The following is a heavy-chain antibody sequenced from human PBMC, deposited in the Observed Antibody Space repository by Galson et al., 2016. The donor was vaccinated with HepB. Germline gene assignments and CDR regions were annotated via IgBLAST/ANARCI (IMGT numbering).Heavy chain of an antibody. D-gene: IGHD3-22*01. CDR2: IIPIYGSS. J-gene: IGHJ4*02. CDR3: AREIVGCYDDSGRFDY. CDR1: GGIFSSHA. Sequence: SVKVSCKASGGIFSSHAFSWVRQAPGHGLEWVGGIIPIYGSSNYAQEFLGRVTITADDSTSTVYMELTSLRSEDTAVYYCAREIVGCYDDSGRFDYWGQGTLVTVSS. V-gene: IGHV1-69*13.